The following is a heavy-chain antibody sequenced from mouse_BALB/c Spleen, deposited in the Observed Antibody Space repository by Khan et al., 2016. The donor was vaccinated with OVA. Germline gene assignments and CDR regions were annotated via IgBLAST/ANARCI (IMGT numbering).Heavy chain of an antibody. CDR3: TSCDPRHFDS. V-gene: IGHV1S126*01. J-gene: IGHJ2*01. CDR1: GYTFTNYW. Sequence: QVQLQQPGAELVRPGASVKLSCKTSGYTFTNYWINWVKQRPGQGLEWIGNMYPSDRYTNYNQKFKDKATLSVDKYSSTAYMQITSPTSEDSAVYSCTSCDPRHFDSWGHSPTLAVSS. CDR2: MYPSDRYT.